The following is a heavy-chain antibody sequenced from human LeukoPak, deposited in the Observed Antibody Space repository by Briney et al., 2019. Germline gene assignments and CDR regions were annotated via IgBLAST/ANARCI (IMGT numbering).Heavy chain of an antibody. CDR2: IYSCENT. CDR1: GGPLSSHY. CDR3: ARELDDYGDLNFDY. V-gene: IGHV4-4*07. J-gene: IGHJ4*02. Sequence: PSETLSLTCTVSGGPLSSHYWIWLREPTGRGLEWIGRIYSCENTNYNPSLKSRVTMSVATSKNQFPLKLSSVTAADTAVYYCARELDDYGDLNFDYWGQGTLVTVPS. D-gene: IGHD4-17*01.